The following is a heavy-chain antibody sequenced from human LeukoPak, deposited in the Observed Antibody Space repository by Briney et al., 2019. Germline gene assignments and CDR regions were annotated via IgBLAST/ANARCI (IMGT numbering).Heavy chain of an antibody. Sequence: SQTLSLTCTVSGGSISSGGYYWSWIRQHPGKGLEWIGYIYYSGSTYYNPSLKSRVTISVDTSKNQFSLKLSSVTAADTAVYYCARITMDRYYYYYGMDVWGQGTTVTVS. CDR3: ARITMDRYYYYYGMDV. J-gene: IGHJ6*02. D-gene: IGHD3-10*01. V-gene: IGHV4-31*03. CDR1: GGSISSGGYY. CDR2: IYYSGST.